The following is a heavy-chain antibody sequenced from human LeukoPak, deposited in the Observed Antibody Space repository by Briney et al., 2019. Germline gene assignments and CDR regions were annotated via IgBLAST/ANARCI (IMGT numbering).Heavy chain of an antibody. CDR3: ARIINGWYYFDY. J-gene: IGHJ4*02. CDR2: INPNSGGGT. D-gene: IGHD6-19*01. CDR1: GYTFTDYY. Sequence: GSVKFSCKASGYTFTDYYIHWVRQAPGQGLEWMGRINPNSGGGTNYARKFQGRVTMTGDTSISTAYMELSRLRSDDTAVYYCARIINGWYYFDYWGQGTLVTVSS. V-gene: IGHV1-2*06.